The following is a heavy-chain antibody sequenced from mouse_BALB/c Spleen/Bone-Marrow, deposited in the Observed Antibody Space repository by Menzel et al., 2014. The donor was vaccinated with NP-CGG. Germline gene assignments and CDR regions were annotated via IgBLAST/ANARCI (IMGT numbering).Heavy chain of an antibody. V-gene: IGHV1S81*02. J-gene: IGHJ4*01. CDR2: INPSNGRT. CDR3: AREDILYAMDY. Sequence: QVQLQQPGAELVKPGASVKLSCKASGYTFTSYWMHWVKQRPGQGLEWIGEINPSNGRTNYNEKFKSKATLTADKSSSTAYMQLSSLTSEDSAVYYRAREDILYAMDYWGQGTSVTVSS. CDR1: GYTFTSYW.